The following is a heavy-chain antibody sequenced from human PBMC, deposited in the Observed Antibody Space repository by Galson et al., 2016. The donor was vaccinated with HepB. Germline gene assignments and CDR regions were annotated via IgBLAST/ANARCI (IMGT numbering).Heavy chain of an antibody. Sequence: SLRLSCAASGFTFSLSGMHWVRQAPGKGLEWISYISSSGGTIYYADSVKGRFTISRDNSKNTLYLRMNSLRAEDTALYYCARGGGHGFFDYWGQGTLVTVSS. CDR3: ARGGGHGFFDY. CDR2: ISSSGGTI. V-gene: IGHV3-48*01. J-gene: IGHJ4*02. CDR1: GFTFSLSG. D-gene: IGHD3-10*01.